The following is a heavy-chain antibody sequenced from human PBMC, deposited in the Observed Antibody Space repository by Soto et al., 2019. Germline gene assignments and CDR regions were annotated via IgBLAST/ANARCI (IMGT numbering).Heavy chain of an antibody. CDR3: ARGCSSASCYYY. CDR1: GFMFSSYT. J-gene: IGHJ4*02. D-gene: IGHD2-2*01. Sequence: GGSLRLSCAASGFMFSSYTMNWVRQAPGKGLEWVSSVSFRGDIYYADSLEGRFTISRDDAKNSLYLQMHSLRAEDTAVYYCARGCSSASCYYYCGQGILVTPS. V-gene: IGHV3-21*01. CDR2: VSFRGDI.